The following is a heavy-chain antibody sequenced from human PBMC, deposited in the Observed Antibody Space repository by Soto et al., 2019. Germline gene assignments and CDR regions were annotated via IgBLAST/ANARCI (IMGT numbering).Heavy chain of an antibody. CDR1: GFTFSSYS. J-gene: IGHJ4*02. CDR3: AKGGCSSTSCSTTYYFDY. Sequence: GGSLRLSCAASGFTFSSYSMNWVRQAPGKGLEWVSYISSSSSTIYYADSVKGRFTISRDNAKNTLYLQMDSLRAADTAVYYCAKGGCSSTSCSTTYYFDYWGQGTLVTVSS. D-gene: IGHD2-2*01. CDR2: ISSSSSTI. V-gene: IGHV3-48*01.